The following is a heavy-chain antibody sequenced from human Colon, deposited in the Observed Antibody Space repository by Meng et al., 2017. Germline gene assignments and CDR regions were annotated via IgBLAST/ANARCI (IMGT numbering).Heavy chain of an antibody. V-gene: IGHV1-46*01. Sequence: ASVKVSCKASGYTFTSYYLHWVRQAPGQGLEWMGIINPRDGSTTYAQKFQDRVTMTWDTSTNTLYLDLGSLTSEDTAVYYCAGPSTVTTSSGTMAVWGLGNTVNGAS. CDR3: AGPSTVTTSSGTMAV. J-gene: IGHJ6*02. D-gene: IGHD4-17*01. CDR2: INPRDGST. CDR1: GYTFTSYY.